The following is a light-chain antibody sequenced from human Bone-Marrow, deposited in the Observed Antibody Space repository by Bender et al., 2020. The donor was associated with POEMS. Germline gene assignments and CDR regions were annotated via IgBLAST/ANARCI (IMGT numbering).Light chain of an antibody. CDR2: RDS. Sequence: SYELIQPPSVSVSPGQTASISCSGHNLGDKYVSWYQQRPGQSPAVVMSRDSKRPAGIPERFSGSDSGNTTTLTISGTQAVDEADYYCQAWDDNSVIFGGGTKLTVL. J-gene: IGLJ2*01. CDR1: NLGDKY. V-gene: IGLV3-1*01. CDR3: QAWDDNSVI.